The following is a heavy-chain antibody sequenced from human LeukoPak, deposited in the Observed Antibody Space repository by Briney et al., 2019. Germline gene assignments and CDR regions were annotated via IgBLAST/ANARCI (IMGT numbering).Heavy chain of an antibody. V-gene: IGHV4-31*03. Sequence: SETLSLTCTVSGGSISSGGYYWSWIRQHPGKGLEWIGYIYYSGSTYYNPSLKSRVTISVDTSKNQFSLKLSSVTAADTAVYYCARARVDYGDFDYWGQEPWSPSPQ. CDR3: ARARVDYGDFDY. D-gene: IGHD4-17*01. CDR2: IYYSGST. J-gene: IGHJ4*01. CDR1: GGSISSGGYY.